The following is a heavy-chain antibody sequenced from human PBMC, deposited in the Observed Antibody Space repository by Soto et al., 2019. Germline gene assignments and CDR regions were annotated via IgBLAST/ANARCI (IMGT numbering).Heavy chain of an antibody. CDR1: GYTFTSYG. Sequence: GASVKVSCKASGYTFTSYGISWVRQAPGQGLEWMGWISAYNGNTNYAQKLQGRVTMTTDTSTSTAYMELRSLRSDDAAVYYCARDGWLQSLDAFDIWGQGTMVTVSS. CDR2: ISAYNGNT. D-gene: IGHD5-12*01. J-gene: IGHJ3*02. V-gene: IGHV1-18*04. CDR3: ARDGWLQSLDAFDI.